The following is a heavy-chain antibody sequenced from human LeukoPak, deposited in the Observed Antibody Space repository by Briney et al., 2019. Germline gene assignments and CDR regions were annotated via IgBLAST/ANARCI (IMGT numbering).Heavy chain of an antibody. CDR3: ATDHGIAAAGEFDY. V-gene: IGHV3-23*01. J-gene: IGHJ4*02. D-gene: IGHD6-25*01. CDR2: ISGSVVSS. CDR1: GFTFSSYS. Sequence: GGSLRLSCAASGFTFSSYSMILVRQAPGKALEGVSAISGSVVSSDYADSVKGRFTISRDNSKNPRYMQMNSLRAEDTAAYYCATDHGIAAAGEFDYWGQGTLVTVSS.